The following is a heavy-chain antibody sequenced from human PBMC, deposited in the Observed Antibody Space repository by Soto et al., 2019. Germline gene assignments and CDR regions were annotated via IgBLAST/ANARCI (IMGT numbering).Heavy chain of an antibody. Sequence: SETLSLTCTVSGGSVSSGSYYWSWIRQPPGKGLEWIGYIYYSGSTNYNPSLKSRVTISVDTSKNQFSLKLSSVTAADTAVYYCARGSRNWFDPWGQGTLVPVSS. CDR2: IYYSGST. CDR1: GGSVSSGSYY. CDR3: ARGSRNWFDP. V-gene: IGHV4-61*01. J-gene: IGHJ5*02.